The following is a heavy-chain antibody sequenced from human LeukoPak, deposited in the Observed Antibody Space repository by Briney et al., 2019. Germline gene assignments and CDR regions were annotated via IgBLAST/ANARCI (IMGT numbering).Heavy chain of an antibody. Sequence: ASVKVSCKASGYTFTGYYMHWVRQAPGQGLEWMGWINPNSGGTNYAQKFQGRVTMTRDTSISTAYMELSRLRSDDTAVYYCARDLRRVTIFGVVPGYWGQGTLVTVSS. V-gene: IGHV1-2*02. D-gene: IGHD3-3*01. J-gene: IGHJ4*02. CDR2: INPNSGGT. CDR1: GYTFTGYY. CDR3: ARDLRRVTIFGVVPGY.